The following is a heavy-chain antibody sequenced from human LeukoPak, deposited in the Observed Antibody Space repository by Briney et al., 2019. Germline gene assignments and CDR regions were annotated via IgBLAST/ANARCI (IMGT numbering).Heavy chain of an antibody. Sequence: GESLKISCKGSGYSFTSYWIGWVRQMPGKGLEWMGIIYPGDSDTRYSPSFQGQVTISADKSISTAYLQWSSLKASDTAMYYCARGAIVGATRNYFDYGGQGTLVTVSS. CDR3: ARGAIVGATRNYFDY. J-gene: IGHJ4*02. CDR2: IYPGDSDT. CDR1: GYSFTSYW. V-gene: IGHV5-51*01. D-gene: IGHD1-26*01.